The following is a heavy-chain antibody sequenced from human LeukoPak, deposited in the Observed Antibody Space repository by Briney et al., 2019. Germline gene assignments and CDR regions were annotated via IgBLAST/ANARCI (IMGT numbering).Heavy chain of an antibody. J-gene: IGHJ3*02. CDR1: GFTFDTYA. CDR2: ISGDGKSL. V-gene: IGHV3-48*04. Sequence: PGGSLRLSCVASGFTFDTYAMNWVRQAPGKGLEWVAYISGDGKSLYYADSVKGRFTISRDNAKNSLYLQMNSLRVEDTAVYYCARPIAPGPPGAFDIWGQGTMVTVSS. D-gene: IGHD6-13*01. CDR3: ARPIAPGPPGAFDI.